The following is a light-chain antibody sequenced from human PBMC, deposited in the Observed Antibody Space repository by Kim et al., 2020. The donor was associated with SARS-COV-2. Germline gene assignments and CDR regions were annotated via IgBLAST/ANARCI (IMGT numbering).Light chain of an antibody. V-gene: IGLV1-51*01. J-gene: IGLJ2*01. CDR1: SSNIGNNP. CDR2: DNN. CDR3: GTWDTSLSVVL. Sequence: GQKVTMSCSGSSSNIGNNPVCWYQQLPGTAPKLLIYDNNKRPSGIPDRFSGSKSGTSATLGITGLQTGDEADYYCGTWDTSLSVVLFGGGTKVTVL.